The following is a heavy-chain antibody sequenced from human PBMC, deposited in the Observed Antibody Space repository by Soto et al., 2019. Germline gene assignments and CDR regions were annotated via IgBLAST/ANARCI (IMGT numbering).Heavy chain of an antibody. Sequence: QVQLQQWGAGLLKPSDTLSLTCAVSGGSFSGYYWSWIRQPPGKGLEWIGEINHSRSTNYNPSLKRRVSISVDAAKNKFSLKLSSVTAAASAAYYCARGRKYGDWFDPWGQGTLVTVSS. D-gene: IGHD4-17*01. V-gene: IGHV4-34*01. CDR1: GGSFSGYY. CDR2: INHSRST. J-gene: IGHJ5*02. CDR3: ARGRKYGDWFDP.